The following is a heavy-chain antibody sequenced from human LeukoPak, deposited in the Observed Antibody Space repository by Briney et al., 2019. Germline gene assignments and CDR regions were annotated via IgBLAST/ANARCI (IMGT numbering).Heavy chain of an antibody. Sequence: SETLSLTCAVYGGSFSGYYWSWIRQPPGKGLEWIGEINHSGSTNYNPSLKSRVTISVDTSKNHFSLKLRSVTAADTAVYYRARGPSGYSSGWYLFDYWGQGTLVTVSS. J-gene: IGHJ4*02. CDR2: INHSGST. D-gene: IGHD6-19*01. CDR1: GGSFSGYY. V-gene: IGHV4-34*01. CDR3: ARGPSGYSSGWYLFDY.